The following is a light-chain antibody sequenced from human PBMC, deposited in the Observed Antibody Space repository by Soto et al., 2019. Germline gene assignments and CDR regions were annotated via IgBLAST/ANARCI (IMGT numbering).Light chain of an antibody. J-gene: IGKJ5*01. CDR2: DAS. Sequence: DIQMTQSPSTLSASVGDRVTITCRASQSIDSSLAWYQQKPRKGPKLLIYDASTLESGVPSRFSGSGFGTEFALTISSLQPDDFATFYCQQSYGTPGTFGQGTRLEIK. CDR1: QSIDSS. CDR3: QQSYGTPGT. V-gene: IGKV1-5*01.